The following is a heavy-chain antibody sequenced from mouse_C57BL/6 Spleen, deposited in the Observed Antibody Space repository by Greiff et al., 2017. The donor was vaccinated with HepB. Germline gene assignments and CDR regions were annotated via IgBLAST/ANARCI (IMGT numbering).Heavy chain of an antibody. CDR1: GFTFSDYG. V-gene: IGHV5-17*01. J-gene: IGHJ4*01. CDR3: ARKEGGIYYAMDY. CDR2: ISSGSSTI. Sequence: EVMLVESGGGLVKPGGSLKLSCAASGFTFSDYGMHWVRQAPEKGLEWVAYISSGSSTIYYADTVKGRFTISRDNAKNTLYLQMTSLRSEDTAMYYCARKEGGIYYAMDYWGQGTSVTVSS.